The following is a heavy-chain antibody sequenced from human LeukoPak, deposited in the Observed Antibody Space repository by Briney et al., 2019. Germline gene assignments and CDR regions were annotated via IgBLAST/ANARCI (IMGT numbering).Heavy chain of an antibody. CDR3: AKESSSSLFDY. J-gene: IGHJ4*02. D-gene: IGHD6-6*01. V-gene: IGHV3-23*01. Sequence: GGSLRLSCVVSGFTFSNYAMGWVRQAPGQGLDWVSAISDSGVTAYYADSVKGRFTISRDNSKNTLYLQMNSLRAEDTAVYYCAKESSSSLFDYWGQGTLVTVSS. CDR1: GFTFSNYA. CDR2: ISDSGVTA.